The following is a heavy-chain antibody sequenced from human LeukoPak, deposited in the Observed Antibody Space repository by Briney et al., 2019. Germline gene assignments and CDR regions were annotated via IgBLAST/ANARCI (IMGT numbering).Heavy chain of an antibody. Sequence: GASVKLSCKASGYTSTGYYMHWVRQAPGQGLEWMGWINPNSGGTNYAQKFQGRVTMTRDTSISTAYMELSRLRSDDTAVYYCARDFVVGPPGIVVVPAAMRGNWFDPWGQGTLVTVSS. CDR3: ARDFVVGPPGIVVVPAAMRGNWFDP. V-gene: IGHV1-2*02. D-gene: IGHD2-2*01. J-gene: IGHJ5*02. CDR2: INPNSGGT. CDR1: GYTSTGYY.